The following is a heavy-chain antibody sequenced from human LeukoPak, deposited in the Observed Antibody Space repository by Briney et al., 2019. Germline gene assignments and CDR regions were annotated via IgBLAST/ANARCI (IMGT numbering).Heavy chain of an antibody. Sequence: ASVKVSFKVSGYTLTELSMHWVRQAPGKGLEWMGGFDPEDGETIYAQKFKGRVTMTEDTSTDTAYMDLSSLRSEDTAVYYCATLLGETHFFDYWGQGTLVTVSS. CDR3: ATLLGETHFFDY. D-gene: IGHD1-26*01. V-gene: IGHV1-24*01. J-gene: IGHJ4*02. CDR2: FDPEDGET. CDR1: GYTLTELS.